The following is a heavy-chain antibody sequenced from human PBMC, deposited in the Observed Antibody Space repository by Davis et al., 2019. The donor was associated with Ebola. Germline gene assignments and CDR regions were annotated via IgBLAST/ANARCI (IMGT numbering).Heavy chain of an antibody. D-gene: IGHD2-2*01. Sequence: PGGSLRLSCAASGFTVSSNYMSWVRQAPGKGLEWVSVIYSGGSTYYADSVKGRFTISRHNSKNTLYLQMNSLRAEDTAVYFCARQLPYYSYGMDVWGQGTTVTVSS. V-gene: IGHV3-53*01. CDR3: ARQLPYYSYGMDV. CDR1: GFTVSSNY. CDR2: IYSGGST. J-gene: IGHJ6*02.